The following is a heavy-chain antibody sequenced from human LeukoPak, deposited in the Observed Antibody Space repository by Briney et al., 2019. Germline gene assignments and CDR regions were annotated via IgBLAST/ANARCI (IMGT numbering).Heavy chain of an antibody. Sequence: ASVKVSCTASGYTFTAYYIHWVRQAPGKGLEWMGSFAPEDGETIYSQKFQGRVTMTEDTSTDTVYMELSSLSSDDTAVYHCATDPNYYGSGSLNYWGQGTLVNVSS. CDR3: ATDPNYYGSGSLNY. CDR2: FAPEDGET. D-gene: IGHD3-10*01. V-gene: IGHV1-24*01. J-gene: IGHJ4*02. CDR1: GYTFTAYY.